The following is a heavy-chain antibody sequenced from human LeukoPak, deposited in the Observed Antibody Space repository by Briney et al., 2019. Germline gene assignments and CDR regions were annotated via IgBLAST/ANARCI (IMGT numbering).Heavy chain of an antibody. CDR2: INHSGST. CDR1: GGSFSDYE. J-gene: IGHJ2*01. Sequence: SETLSLTCAVSGGSFSDYEWSWLRQAPETGLEWIGEINHSGSTNYNPSLKSRVTISVDTSKNQFSLKLSSVTAADTAVYYCARGRRELRYFDLWGRGTLVTVSS. D-gene: IGHD3-10*01. CDR3: ARGRRELRYFDL. V-gene: IGHV4-34*01.